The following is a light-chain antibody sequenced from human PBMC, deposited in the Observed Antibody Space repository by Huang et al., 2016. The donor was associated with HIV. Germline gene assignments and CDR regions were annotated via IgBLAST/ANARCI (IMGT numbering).Light chain of an antibody. CDR1: ESLVYSDGNIY. CDR2: KLS. CDR3: MQASHGAGT. V-gene: IGKV2-30*01. Sequence: VVLTQSPVSLSATLGQPAAIECKSNESLVYSDGNIYLNWFHQRPGHSPRRLIFKLSNRDSGVPDRFSASGSGTNFTLLMSEVESEDVGDYYGMQASHGAGTFGPGT. J-gene: IGKJ1*01.